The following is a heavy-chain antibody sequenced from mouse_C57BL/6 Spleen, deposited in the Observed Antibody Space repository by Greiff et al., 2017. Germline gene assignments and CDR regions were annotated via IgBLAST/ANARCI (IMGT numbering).Heavy chain of an antibody. J-gene: IGHJ3*01. V-gene: IGHV10-3*01. CDR1: GFTFNTYA. CDR2: IRSKSSNYAT. Sequence: EVQRVESGGGLVQPKGSLKLSCAASGFTFNTYAMHWVRQAPGKGLEWVARIRSKSSNYATYYADSVKDRFTISRDNSQSMLYLQMSNLKTEDTAMYCCVRGLGYDWFAYWGQGTLVTVSA. CDR3: VRGLGYDWFAY. D-gene: IGHD2-2*01.